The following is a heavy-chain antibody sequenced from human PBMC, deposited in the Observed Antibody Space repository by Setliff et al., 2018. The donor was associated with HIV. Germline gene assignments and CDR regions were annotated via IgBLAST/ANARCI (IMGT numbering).Heavy chain of an antibody. CDR3: ARGRDKYGPIDY. CDR2: IYYSGST. J-gene: IGHJ4*02. V-gene: IGHV4-31*03. D-gene: IGHD3-10*01. Sequence: PSETLSLTCTVSGGSISSGGYYWSWIRQHPGKGLEWIGYIYYSGSTYYNPSLKSRVTISVDTSKNQFSLKLSSVTAADTAVYYCARGRDKYGPIDYWGQGTLVTVS. CDR1: GGSISSGGYY.